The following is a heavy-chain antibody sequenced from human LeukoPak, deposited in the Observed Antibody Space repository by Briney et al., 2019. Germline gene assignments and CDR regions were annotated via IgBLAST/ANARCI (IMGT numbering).Heavy chain of an antibody. D-gene: IGHD5-24*01. Sequence: ASVKVSCKASGYTFTSYGISWVRQAPGQGLEWMGWISPYNGNTNYAQKIQGRVTMTTDTSTTTAYMELRSLRSDDTAVYYCAREMATIVNQFDYWGQGTLVTVSS. J-gene: IGHJ4*02. CDR3: AREMATIVNQFDY. CDR1: GYTFTSYG. CDR2: ISPYNGNT. V-gene: IGHV1-18*01.